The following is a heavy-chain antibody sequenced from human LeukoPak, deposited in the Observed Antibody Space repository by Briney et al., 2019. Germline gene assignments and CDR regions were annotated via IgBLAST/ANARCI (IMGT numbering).Heavy chain of an antibody. CDR2: IKQDGSEK. CDR3: ARASDPWLQLT. D-gene: IGHD5-24*01. V-gene: IGHV3-7*05. CDR1: GFTFSSYA. Sequence: GGSLRLSCAASGFTFSSYAMNWVRQAPGKGLEWVGNIKQDGSEKRYADSVRGRFSISRDNAQTSLYLQMNSLRAEDTAVYYCARASDPWLQLTWGQGTLVTVSS. J-gene: IGHJ5*02.